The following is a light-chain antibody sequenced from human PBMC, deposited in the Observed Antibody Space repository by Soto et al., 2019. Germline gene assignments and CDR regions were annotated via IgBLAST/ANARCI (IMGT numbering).Light chain of an antibody. CDR3: QTCGTGIPRV. Sequence: QLVLTQSPSASASLGASVKLTCTLSSGHSSYAIAWHQQQPEKGPRFLLKVNSDGSHSKGDGIPDRFSGSSTGAERYLIISSLQSEDEADYYCQTCGTGIPRVIGGGTKLTVL. CDR1: SGHSSYA. J-gene: IGLJ3*02. CDR2: VNSDGSH. V-gene: IGLV4-69*01.